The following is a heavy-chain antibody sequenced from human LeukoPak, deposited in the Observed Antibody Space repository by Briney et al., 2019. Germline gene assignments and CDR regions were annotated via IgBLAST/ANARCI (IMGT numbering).Heavy chain of an antibody. D-gene: IGHD3-3*01. CDR1: GGTFSSYA. J-gene: IGHJ4*02. V-gene: IGHV1-69*04. CDR2: IIPILGIA. Sequence: SAKVSCTASGGTFSSYAISWVRQAPGQGLEWMGRIIPILGIANYAQKFQGRVTITADKSTSTAYMELSSLRSEDTAVYYCAREGPNYDFWSGYHFDYWGQGTLVTVSS. CDR3: AREGPNYDFWSGYHFDY.